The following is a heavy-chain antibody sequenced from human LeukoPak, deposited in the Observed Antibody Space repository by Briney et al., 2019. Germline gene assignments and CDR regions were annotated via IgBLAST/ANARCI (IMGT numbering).Heavy chain of an antibody. CDR2: ISYDGSNK. J-gene: IGHJ4*02. Sequence: GGSLRLSSAASGVTFGSYAMHWVRQAPGKGLEWVAVISYDGSNKYYADSVKGRFTISRDNSKNTLYLQMKSLRDEDTAVYYCERDDGARGSILYSGRYWGGGYFDHGGQGTLVSVSS. D-gene: IGHD1-26*01. V-gene: IGHV3-30-3*01. CDR3: ERDDGARGSILYSGRYWGGGYFDH. CDR1: GVTFGSYA.